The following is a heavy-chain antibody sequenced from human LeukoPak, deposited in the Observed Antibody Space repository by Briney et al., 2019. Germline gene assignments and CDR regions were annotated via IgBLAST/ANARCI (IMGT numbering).Heavy chain of an antibody. CDR3: TRNMAGAAAGTLDY. CDR2: ISSSGSTI. J-gene: IGHJ4*02. Sequence: PGGSLRLSCAASGFTFSDHYMSWIRQAPGKGLEWVSYISSSGSTIYYADSVKGRFTISRDNAKNSLYLQMNSLRTEDTALYYCTRNMAGAAAGTLDYWGLGTLVTVSS. CDR1: GFTFSDHY. D-gene: IGHD6-13*01. V-gene: IGHV3-11*01.